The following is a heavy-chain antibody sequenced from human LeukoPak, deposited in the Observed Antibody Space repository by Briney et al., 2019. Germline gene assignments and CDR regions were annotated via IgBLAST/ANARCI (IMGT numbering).Heavy chain of an antibody. Sequence: GGSLRLSCTSSGFTFGDYAIIWVRQAPGKGLEWVGFVRNKAYSGTTQHAASVKGRFTISRDDSKSIAYLQMNSLKTEDTAVYYCTRAAKVGVVILGDWGQGALVTVSS. V-gene: IGHV3-49*04. CDR3: TRAAKVGVVILGD. CDR1: GFTFGDYA. CDR2: VRNKAYSGTT. J-gene: IGHJ4*02. D-gene: IGHD3-3*01.